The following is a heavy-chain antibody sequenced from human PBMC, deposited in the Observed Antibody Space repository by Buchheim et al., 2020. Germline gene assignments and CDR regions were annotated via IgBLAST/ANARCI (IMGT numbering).Heavy chain of an antibody. V-gene: IGHV4-34*01. Sequence: QVQLQQWGAGLLKPSETLSLTCAVYGGSFSGYYWSCIRQPPGKGLEWIWEINHSGSTNYNPSLKSRVTISVDTSKNTFSLKLSSVTAADTAVYYCARDSHTLYSAGFDPWGQGTL. D-gene: IGHD2-21*01. CDR3: ARDSHTLYSAGFDP. CDR1: GGSFSGYY. CDR2: INHSGST. J-gene: IGHJ5*02.